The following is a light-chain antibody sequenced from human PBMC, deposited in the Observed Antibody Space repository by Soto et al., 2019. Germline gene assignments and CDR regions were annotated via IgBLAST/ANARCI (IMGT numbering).Light chain of an antibody. CDR2: DAS. J-gene: IGKJ5*01. V-gene: IGKV1D-13*01. CDR3: QQFNNYLIT. Sequence: TQLPQSPSSLSASVGDRVTITCRASQGISRALAWYQQKPGKAPKLLIYDASSLESGVPSRFSGSGSGTDFTLTISSLQPEDFATYYCQQFNNYLITFGQGTRLEIK. CDR1: QGISRA.